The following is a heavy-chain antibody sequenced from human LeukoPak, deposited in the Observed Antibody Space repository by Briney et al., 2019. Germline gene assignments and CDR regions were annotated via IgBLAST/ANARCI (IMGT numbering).Heavy chain of an antibody. CDR3: ARENGSGSRGLDF. CDR1: AGSIGNYF. Sequence: SETLSLTCTVSAGSIGNYFWSWIRQPAGKGLEWIGRIYTSGTTNYSPSLKSRVTMSLDTSTNQFSLKLTSVTAADTAVYYCARENGSGSRGLDFWGQGTLVTVSS. D-gene: IGHD3-10*01. J-gene: IGHJ4*02. V-gene: IGHV4-4*07. CDR2: IYTSGTT.